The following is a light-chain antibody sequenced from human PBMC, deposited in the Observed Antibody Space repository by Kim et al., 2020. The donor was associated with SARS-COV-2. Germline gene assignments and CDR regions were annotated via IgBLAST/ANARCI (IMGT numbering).Light chain of an antibody. J-gene: IGLJ2*01. V-gene: IGLV3-1*01. CDR1: LGDKY. CDR3: QAWDTTVV. CDR2: QDK. Sequence: LGDKYVGWYQQRPGQSPVLVIYQDKNRPSGIPERFSGSNSGNTATLTISGTQAMDEADYYCQAWDTTVVFGGGTQLTVL.